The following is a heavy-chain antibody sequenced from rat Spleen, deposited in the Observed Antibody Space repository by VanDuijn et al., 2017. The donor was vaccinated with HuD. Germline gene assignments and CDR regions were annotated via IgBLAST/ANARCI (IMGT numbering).Heavy chain of an antibody. Sequence: EVQLVESDGGLVQPGRSLKLSCAVSGFTFGDYYMAWVRQAPKKGLEWVGSIIYDGSRTYYRDSVKGRFTLSRENAKDTLYLQMDSLKSEDTATYYCATSTYDWFVYWGQGTLVTVSS. CDR1: GFTFGDYY. CDR2: IIYDGSRT. D-gene: IGHD2-1*01. CDR3: ATSTYDWFVY. J-gene: IGHJ3*01. V-gene: IGHV5S10*01.